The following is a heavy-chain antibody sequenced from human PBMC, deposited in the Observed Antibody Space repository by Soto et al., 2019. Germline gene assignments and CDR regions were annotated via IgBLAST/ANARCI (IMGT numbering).Heavy chain of an antibody. Sequence: ASVEVSCKASGYTFTGYYIHWVRQAPGQGLEWMGWINPNSGGTNYAQKFQGRVTMTRDTPISTAYMELSRLRSDDTAVYYCARDVFSGSQKDYWGQGTLVTVSS. CDR3: ARDVFSGSQKDY. D-gene: IGHD1-26*01. J-gene: IGHJ4*02. CDR1: GYTFTGYY. V-gene: IGHV1-2*02. CDR2: INPNSGGT.